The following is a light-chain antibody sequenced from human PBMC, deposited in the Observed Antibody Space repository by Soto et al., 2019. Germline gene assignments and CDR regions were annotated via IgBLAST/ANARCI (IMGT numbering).Light chain of an antibody. J-gene: IGKJ1*01. CDR1: QSVSSN. CDR3: QQYTNWRT. Sequence: EIVMTQSPATLSSSAGERATLSCRASQSVSSNLAWYQQKPGQAPRLLIYDASTRATGIPARFSGGGSGTEFTLTISSLKSEDFAVYYCQQYTNWRTFGQGTKVDIK. V-gene: IGKV3-15*01. CDR2: DAS.